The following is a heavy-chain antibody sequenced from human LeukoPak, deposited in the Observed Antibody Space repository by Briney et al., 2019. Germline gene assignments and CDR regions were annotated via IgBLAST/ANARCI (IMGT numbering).Heavy chain of an antibody. Sequence: QPGGSLRLSCAASGFSFNNFWMNWVRQAPGKGLEWVAFIRYDGSNKYYADSVKGRFTISRDNSKNTLHLQMGSLRAEDMAVYYCARAYYYDSSGYYRGYYFDYWGQGTLVTVSS. J-gene: IGHJ4*02. CDR3: ARAYYYDSSGYYRGYYFDY. D-gene: IGHD3-22*01. CDR2: IRYDGSNK. CDR1: GFSFNNFW. V-gene: IGHV3-30*02.